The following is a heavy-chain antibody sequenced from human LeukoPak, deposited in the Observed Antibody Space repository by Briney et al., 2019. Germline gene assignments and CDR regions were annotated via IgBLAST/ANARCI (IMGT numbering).Heavy chain of an antibody. CDR1: GGSISSSSYY. V-gene: IGHV4-39*01. Sequence: SETLSLTCTVSGGSISSSSYYWGWIRQPPGKGLEWIGSIYYSGSTYYNPSLKSRVTISVDTSKNQFSLKLSSVTAADTAVYYCARHDRGSRNFDYWGQGTLVTVSS. D-gene: IGHD3-22*01. J-gene: IGHJ4*02. CDR2: IYYSGST. CDR3: ARHDRGSRNFDY.